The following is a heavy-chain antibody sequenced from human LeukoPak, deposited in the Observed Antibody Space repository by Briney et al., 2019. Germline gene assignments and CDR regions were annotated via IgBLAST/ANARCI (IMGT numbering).Heavy chain of an antibody. CDR1: EFTFSSYS. Sequence: PGGSLRLSCAASEFTFSSYSMNWVRQAPGKGLEWVANIKKDGSERYYVDSVKGRFTISRDNVKNSLYLEMNSLRVEDTAVYFCARDWGSGGYWEGFDSWSQGTLVTVSS. V-gene: IGHV3-7*01. D-gene: IGHD1-26*01. CDR3: ARDWGSGGYWEGFDS. J-gene: IGHJ4*02. CDR2: IKKDGSER.